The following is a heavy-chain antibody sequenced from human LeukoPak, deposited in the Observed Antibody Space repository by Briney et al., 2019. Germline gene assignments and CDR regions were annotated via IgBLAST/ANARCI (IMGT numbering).Heavy chain of an antibody. V-gene: IGHV3-23*01. CDR1: GFTFSSYA. J-gene: IGHJ4*02. CDR3: AKDFAARRSPDY. D-gene: IGHD6-6*01. Sequence: GGSLRLSCAASGFTFSSYAVSWVRQAPGKGLEWVSGISGDGYSTYYPDSMKGRFTTSRDNSKNTLYLQMNSLKVEDTAVYYCAKDFAARRSPDYWGQGTLVTVSS. CDR2: ISGDGYST.